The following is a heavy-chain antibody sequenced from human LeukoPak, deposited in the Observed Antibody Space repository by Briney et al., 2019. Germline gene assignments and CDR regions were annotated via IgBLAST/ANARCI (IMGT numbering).Heavy chain of an antibody. CDR3: SRLIAARTPCYFDY. V-gene: IGHV3-23*01. D-gene: IGHD6-6*01. J-gene: IGHJ4*02. Sequence: GGSLRLSCAASGFTFSSNAMSWVRQAPGKGLEWVSGINYSGGSTYYADSVKGRFTISRDNSKNTLYLQMNNLRAEDTAVYYCSRLIAARTPCYFDYWGQGTLVTVSS. CDR2: INYSGGST. CDR1: GFTFSSNA.